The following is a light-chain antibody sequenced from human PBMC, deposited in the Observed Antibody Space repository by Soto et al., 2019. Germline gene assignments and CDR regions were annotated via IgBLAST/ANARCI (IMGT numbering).Light chain of an antibody. J-gene: IGKJ4*01. CDR2: KVS. CDR1: XXXXXW. V-gene: IGKV1-5*03. CDR3: XXYNSYPS. Sequence: DIQMNQSPSTLSASVGARVTITCXAXXXXXXWGAGYQQKPVKAPKLLIYKVSSLXXXVPSRFSGSGSGPXXXLXXXSLPPDDXXXXXXXXYNSYPSVGGGTKVEIK.